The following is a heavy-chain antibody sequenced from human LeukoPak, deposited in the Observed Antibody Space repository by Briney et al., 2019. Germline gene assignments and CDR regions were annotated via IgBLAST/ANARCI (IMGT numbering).Heavy chain of an antibody. CDR2: INHSGST. J-gene: IGHJ4*02. CDR3: AVGYSYGSPIDY. Sequence: WIGEINHSGSTNYNPSLKSRVTISVDTSKNQLSLKLSSVTAADTAVYYCAVGYSYGSPIDYWGQGTLVTVSS. V-gene: IGHV4-34*01. D-gene: IGHD5-18*01.